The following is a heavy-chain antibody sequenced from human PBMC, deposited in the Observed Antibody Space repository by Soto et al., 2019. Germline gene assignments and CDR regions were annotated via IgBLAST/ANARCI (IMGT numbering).Heavy chain of an antibody. CDR1: GFTFSSYC. CDR2: IKQDGSEK. Sequence: PXGPLRLSCAASGFTFSSYCMSWVRQAPGKGLEWVANIKQDGSEKYYVDSVKGRFTISRDNAKNSLYLQMNSLRAEDTAAYYCARGQALLPCFGPPKWFDTWGQGTLVTVSS. V-gene: IGHV3-7*03. D-gene: IGHD3-10*01. CDR3: ARGQALLPCFGPPKWFDT. J-gene: IGHJ5*02.